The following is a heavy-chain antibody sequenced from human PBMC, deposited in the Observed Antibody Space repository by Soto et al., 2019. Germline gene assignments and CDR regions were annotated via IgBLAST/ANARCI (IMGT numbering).Heavy chain of an antibody. J-gene: IGHJ4*02. CDR3: ASKTTVTTPNHPHFDY. V-gene: IGHV4-34*01. Sequence: QVQLQQWGAGLLKPSETLSLTCAVYGGSFSGYYWSWIRQPPGKGLEWIGEINHSGSTNYNPSLKSRVTISVDTSKNQFSLKLSSVTAADTAVYYCASKTTVTTPNHPHFDYWGQGTLVTVSS. CDR1: GGSFSGYY. CDR2: INHSGST. D-gene: IGHD4-17*01.